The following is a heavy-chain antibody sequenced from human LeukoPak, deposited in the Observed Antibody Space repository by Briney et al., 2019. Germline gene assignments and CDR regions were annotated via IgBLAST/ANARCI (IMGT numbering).Heavy chain of an antibody. V-gene: IGHV3-7*01. D-gene: IGHD1-26*01. J-gene: IGHJ4*02. CDR3: ARHPGTYYSFK. CDR1: GFTFSNYW. Sequence: GGSLRLSCAASGFTFSNYWMTWVRQAPGKGPEWVGNVKQDGSEKYYVDSVKGRFTISRDNAKNSLYLQMNSLRAEDTAVYYCARHPGTYYSFKWGQGTLVTVSS. CDR2: VKQDGSEK.